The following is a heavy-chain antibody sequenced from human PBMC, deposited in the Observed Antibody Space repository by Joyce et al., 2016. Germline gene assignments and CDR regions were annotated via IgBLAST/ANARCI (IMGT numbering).Heavy chain of an antibody. CDR2: FSGSVGSR. CDR3: AKGDSSGYYYNYYFDH. D-gene: IGHD3-22*01. CDR1: GFTLCSYA. J-gene: IGHJ4*02. V-gene: IGHV3-23*01. Sequence: EVQLLESGGGLVQPGGSLTLTCAASGFTLCSYAMSWVRQAPGKGLEWVSGFSGSVGSRYYAESVKGRFTIYRENSINTLYLQMNSVRDEDTAVYFCAKGDSSGYYYNYYFDHWGQGFRVTVSS.